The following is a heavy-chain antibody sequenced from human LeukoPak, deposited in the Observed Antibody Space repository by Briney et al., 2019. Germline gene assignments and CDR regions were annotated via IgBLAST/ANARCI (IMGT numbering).Heavy chain of an antibody. J-gene: IGHJ4*02. V-gene: IGHV1-69*13. Sequence: VASVTVSCKASGGTFSSYAISWVRQAPGQGLEWMGGIIPIFGTANYAQRFQGRVTITADESTSTAYMELSSLRSEDTAVYYCARSPRPHYYDSSGYYSVFDYWGQGTLVTVSS. CDR3: ARSPRPHYYDSSGYYSVFDY. CDR2: IIPIFGTA. CDR1: GGTFSSYA. D-gene: IGHD3-22*01.